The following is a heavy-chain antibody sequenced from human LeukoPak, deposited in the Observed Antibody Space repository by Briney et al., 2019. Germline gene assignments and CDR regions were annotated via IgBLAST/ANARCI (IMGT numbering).Heavy chain of an antibody. CDR2: MNPNSGNT. D-gene: IGHD3-9*01. CDR1: GYTFTSYD. Sequence: ASVKVSCKASGYTFTSYDTNWVRQATGQGLEWMGWMNPNSGNTGYAQKFQGRVTMTRNTSISTAYMELSSLRSEDTAVYYCARTRTYYDILTGYYKYYYYGMDVWGQGTTVTVSS. CDR3: ARTRTYYDILTGYYKYYYYGMDV. V-gene: IGHV1-8*01. J-gene: IGHJ6*02.